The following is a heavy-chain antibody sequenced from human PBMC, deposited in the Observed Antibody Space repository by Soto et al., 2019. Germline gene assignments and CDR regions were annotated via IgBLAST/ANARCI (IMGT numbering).Heavy chain of an antibody. CDR2: IWYDGSNK. D-gene: IGHD6-19*01. V-gene: IGHV3-33*01. CDR1: GFTFSSYG. J-gene: IGHJ4*02. CDR3: ARAPIYSSGWYSAHFDY. Sequence: QVQLVESGGGVVQPGRSLRLSCAASGFTFSSYGMHWVRQAPGKGLEWVAVIWYDGSNKYYADSVKGRFTISRDNSKNTLYLQMNSLRAEDTAVYYCARAPIYSSGWYSAHFDYWGQGTLVTVSS.